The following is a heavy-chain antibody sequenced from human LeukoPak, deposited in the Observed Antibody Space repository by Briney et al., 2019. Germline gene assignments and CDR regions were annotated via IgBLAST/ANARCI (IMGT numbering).Heavy chain of an antibody. CDR2: IWNDGSSQ. V-gene: IGHV3-33*06. CDR1: QFTFSHYG. CDR3: AKDAQRGFDCSNSLEY. Sequence: GGSLTLSCVASQFTFSHYGMHWVRQAPGKGLEWVAVIWNDGSSQFYADSVKGRFTIFRDNFQNTVYLQMNSLRADDTAVYYCAKDAQRGFDCSNSLEYWGRGTLVTVSS. J-gene: IGHJ4*02. D-gene: IGHD4-11*01.